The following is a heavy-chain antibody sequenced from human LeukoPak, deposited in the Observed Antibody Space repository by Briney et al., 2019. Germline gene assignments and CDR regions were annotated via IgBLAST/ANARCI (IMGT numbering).Heavy chain of an antibody. J-gene: IGHJ4*02. CDR3: AASGGYFDY. D-gene: IGHD3-16*01. CDR1: GYTLPEIS. V-gene: IGHV1-24*01. Sequence: ASVKVSCKVSGYTLPEISIHWLRQAPGKGLEWMGGFDPENGETVSARRFQGRLTMTEDTSSDTAYMELSSLTSEDTAVYYCAASGGYFDYWGQGTLVTVSS. CDR2: FDPENGET.